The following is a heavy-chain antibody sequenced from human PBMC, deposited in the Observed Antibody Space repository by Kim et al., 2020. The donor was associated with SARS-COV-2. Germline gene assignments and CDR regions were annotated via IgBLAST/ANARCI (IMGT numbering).Heavy chain of an antibody. CDR1: GFTFSVFD. V-gene: IGHV3-13*04. CDR2: IDAGGAT. CDR3: AREVNYISSAFGLDP. J-gene: IGHJ5*02. Sequence: GGSLRLSCAASGFTFSVFDIHWVRQRSGEGLEWVSAIDAGGATYYSDSVKDRFTISRENAKNSVFLQLDSLRDGDTAVYYCAREVNYISSAFGLDPWGQGSLVTVSS. D-gene: IGHD3-22*01.